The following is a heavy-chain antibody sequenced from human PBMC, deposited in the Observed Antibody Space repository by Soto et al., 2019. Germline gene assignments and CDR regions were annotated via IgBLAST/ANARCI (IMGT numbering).Heavy chain of an antibody. J-gene: IGHJ6*02. CDR2: IIPISGTA. CDR1: GGTFSSYA. Sequence: QVQLVQSGAEVKKPGSSVKVSCKASGGTFSSYAISWVRQAPGQGLEWMGGIIPISGTANCAQKFQGRVTITADESTRTAYMELSSLRSEDTAVYYCARSQGSSTSLEIYYYYYYGMDVWGQGTTVTVSS. V-gene: IGHV1-69*01. CDR3: ARSQGSSTSLEIYYYYYYGMDV. D-gene: IGHD2-2*01.